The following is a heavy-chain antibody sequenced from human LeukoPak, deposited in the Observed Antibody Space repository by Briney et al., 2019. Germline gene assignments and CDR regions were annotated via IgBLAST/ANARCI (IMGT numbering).Heavy chain of an antibody. Sequence: ASVKVSCKASGYTFTSYYMHWVRQAPGQGLEWMGIINPSGGSTSYAQKFQGRVTMTRDTSTSTVYMELSSLRSEDTAVYYSARDLGKYTYYYDSSGYYWGQGTLVTVSS. J-gene: IGHJ4*02. CDR2: INPSGGST. CDR1: GYTFTSYY. D-gene: IGHD3-22*01. V-gene: IGHV1-46*01. CDR3: ARDLGKYTYYYDSSGYY.